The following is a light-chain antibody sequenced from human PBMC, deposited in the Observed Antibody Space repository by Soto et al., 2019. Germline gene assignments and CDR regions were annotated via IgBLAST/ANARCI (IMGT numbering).Light chain of an antibody. CDR1: SSDVGGYNY. J-gene: IGLJ3*02. Sequence: QSALTQPASVSGSHGQSITISCTGTSSDVGGYNYVSWYQQHPGKAPKLMIYEVSNRPSGVSNRFSGSKSGNTASLTISGLQAEDEADYYCSSYTSSSTRVFGGGTKVTV. CDR3: SSYTSSSTRV. CDR2: EVS. V-gene: IGLV2-14*01.